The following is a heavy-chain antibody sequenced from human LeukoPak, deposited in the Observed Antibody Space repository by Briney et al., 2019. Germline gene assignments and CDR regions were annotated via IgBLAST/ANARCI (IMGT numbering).Heavy chain of an antibody. CDR1: GFTFSSYS. Sequence: GGSLRLSCAASGFTFSSYSMNWVRQAPGKGLEWVSSISSSSSYIYYADSVKGRFTISRDNAKNSLYLQMSSLRAEDTAVYYCARDGRDSGSYYWGQGTLVTVSS. J-gene: IGHJ4*02. V-gene: IGHV3-21*01. D-gene: IGHD1-26*01. CDR2: ISSSSSYI. CDR3: ARDGRDSGSYY.